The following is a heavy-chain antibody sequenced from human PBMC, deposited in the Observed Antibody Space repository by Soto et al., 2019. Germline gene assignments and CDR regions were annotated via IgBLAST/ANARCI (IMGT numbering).Heavy chain of an antibody. J-gene: IGHJ4*02. V-gene: IGHV1-69*12. D-gene: IGHD2-15*01. CDR1: GGTFSSYA. CDR3: ARTVYCSGGSCYSAPDS. Sequence: QVQLVQSGAEVKKPGSSVKVSCKASGGTFSSYAISWVRQAPGQGLEWMGGIIPIFGTANYAQKFQGRVTIAAAESTSTADMERSSPRSEDTAVYYCARTVYCSGGSCYSAPDSWGQGTLVTVSS. CDR2: IIPIFGTA.